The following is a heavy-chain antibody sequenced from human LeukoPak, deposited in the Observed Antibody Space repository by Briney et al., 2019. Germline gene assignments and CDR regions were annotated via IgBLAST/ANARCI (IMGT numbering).Heavy chain of an antibody. V-gene: IGHV3-11*01. Sequence: PGGSLRLSCAASGFTFSDYYMSWIRQAPGKGLEWVAYITSSGDDIYYAGSVKGRFTISRDNSKNTLYLQMNSLRAEDTAVYYCANPTIPTGVVTVAFDYWGQGTLVTVSS. CDR1: GFTFSDYY. CDR2: ITSSGDDI. CDR3: ANPTIPTGVVTVAFDY. D-gene: IGHD3-22*01. J-gene: IGHJ4*02.